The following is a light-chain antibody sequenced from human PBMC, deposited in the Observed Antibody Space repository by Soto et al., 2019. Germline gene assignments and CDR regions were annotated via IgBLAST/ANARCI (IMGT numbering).Light chain of an antibody. CDR2: SAS. CDR3: QQFNSYPPT. J-gene: IGKJ1*01. Sequence: DIQLTQSPSFLSASVGDRVTITCRASQGIGSFLAWYQQKPGKAPRLLIYSASTLQSGVSFRFSGSGSGTEFTLTISSLQSEDFATYYWQQFNSYPPTFGQGTKVESK. V-gene: IGKV1-9*01. CDR1: QGIGSF.